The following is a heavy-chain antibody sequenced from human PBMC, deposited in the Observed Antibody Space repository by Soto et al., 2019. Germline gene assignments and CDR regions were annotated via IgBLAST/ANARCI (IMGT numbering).Heavy chain of an antibody. V-gene: IGHV3-21*01. Sequence: DVQLVESGGGLVKPGGSLRLSCAASGFTFSRYSMTWVRQTPGKGLEWVSSITTSSDVYYADSLKGRFTISRDNAKNSLYLQVNSLGAEDAAVYYCATDYYFDTSARIGAFDIWGQGTMVTVSS. CDR1: GFTFSRYS. CDR2: ITTSSDV. J-gene: IGHJ3*02. D-gene: IGHD3-22*01. CDR3: ATDYYFDTSARIGAFDI.